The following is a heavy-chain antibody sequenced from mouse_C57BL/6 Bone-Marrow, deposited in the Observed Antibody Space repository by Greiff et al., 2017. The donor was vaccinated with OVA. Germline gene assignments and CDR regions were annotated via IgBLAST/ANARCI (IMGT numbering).Heavy chain of an antibody. D-gene: IGHD2-5*01. Sequence: QVQLKQPGAELVKPGASVKLSCKASGYTFTSYWMHWVKQRPGQGLEWIGMIHPNSGSTNYNEKFKSKATLTVDKSSSTAYMQLSSLTSEDSAVYYCARRRYSNYAMDYWGQGTSVTVSS. CDR1: GYTFTSYW. J-gene: IGHJ4*01. CDR3: ARRRYSNYAMDY. V-gene: IGHV1-64*01. CDR2: IHPNSGST.